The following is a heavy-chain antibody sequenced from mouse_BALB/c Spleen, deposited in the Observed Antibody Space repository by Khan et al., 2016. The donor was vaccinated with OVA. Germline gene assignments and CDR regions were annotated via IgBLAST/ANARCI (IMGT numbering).Heavy chain of an antibody. Sequence: QVQLQQSGAELAKPGASVKMSCKASGYTFTTYTIHWVKQRPGLGLEWIGYINPTNGYTNYNQKFKDKATLIADKSSSTAYMQLSSLTSDDSAVYYRSNDRIDYWGQGTTVTVSA. V-gene: IGHV1-4*01. J-gene: IGHJ2*01. CDR3: SNDRIDY. CDR2: INPTNGYT. CDR1: GYTFTTYT.